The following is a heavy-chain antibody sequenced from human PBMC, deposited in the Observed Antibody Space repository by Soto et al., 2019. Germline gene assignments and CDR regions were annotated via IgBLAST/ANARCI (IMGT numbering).Heavy chain of an antibody. D-gene: IGHD2-2*01. CDR3: ARDRIPAAMPDYYYGMYV. J-gene: IGHJ6*02. Sequence: SQTLSLTCVISGDSVSSNSAAWNWIRQSPSRGLEWLGRTYYRSRWYNDYAVSVRSRITVNADTSKNQFSLHLNSVTPEDTAVYYCARDRIPAAMPDYYYGMYVWGQGTTVTVS. CDR2: TYYRSRWYN. CDR1: GDSVSSNSAA. V-gene: IGHV6-1*01.